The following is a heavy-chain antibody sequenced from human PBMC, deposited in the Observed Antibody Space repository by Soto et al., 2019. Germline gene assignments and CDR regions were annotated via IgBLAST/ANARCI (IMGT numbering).Heavy chain of an antibody. V-gene: IGHV4-34*02. CDR3: AGRNGYYSGIDY. Sequence: QVQLQQWGAGLLKPSETLSLTCVVYGGSFSGYYWSWIRQPPGKGLEWFGEVNHSGGIDYNPSLKSRVTISVDTSKNQFSLKLSSVTAADTAVYYCAGRNGYYSGIDYWGQETLVTVSS. J-gene: IGHJ4*02. CDR1: GGSFSGYY. D-gene: IGHD3-22*01. CDR2: VNHSGGI.